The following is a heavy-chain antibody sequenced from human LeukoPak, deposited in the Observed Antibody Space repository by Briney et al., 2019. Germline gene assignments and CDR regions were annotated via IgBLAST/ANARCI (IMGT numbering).Heavy chain of an antibody. CDR2: INPSGGST. D-gene: IGHD2-15*01. CDR1: GYTFTSYY. V-gene: IGHV1-46*01. Sequence: ASVKVSCKASGYTFTSYYMHWVRQAPGQGLEWMGLINPSGGSTSYAQKFQGRVTMTRDTSTSTVYMELSSLRSEDTAVYYCARGYCSGGSCYRNWFDPWGQGTLVTVSS. CDR3: ARGYCSGGSCYRNWFDP. J-gene: IGHJ5*02.